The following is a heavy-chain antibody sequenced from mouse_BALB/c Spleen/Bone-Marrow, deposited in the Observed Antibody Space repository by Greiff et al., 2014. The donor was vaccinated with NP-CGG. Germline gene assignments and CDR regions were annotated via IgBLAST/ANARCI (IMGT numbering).Heavy chain of an antibody. Sequence: VQLQQSGAELVKPGASVKLSCTASGFNIKDTYMHWVKQRPEQGLEWIGRIDPANGNTKYDPKFQGKATITADTSSNTAYLQLSSLTSEDTAVYYCARYYYGSSYFDYWGQSTTFTVSS. D-gene: IGHD1-1*01. CDR3: ARYYYGSSYFDY. CDR1: GFNIKDTY. V-gene: IGHV14-3*02. CDR2: IDPANGNT. J-gene: IGHJ2*01.